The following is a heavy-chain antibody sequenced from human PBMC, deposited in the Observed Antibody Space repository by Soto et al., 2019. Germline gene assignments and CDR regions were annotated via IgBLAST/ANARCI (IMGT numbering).Heavy chain of an antibody. CDR2: MSYDGTNE. CDR1: GFSFTHYT. CDR3: ARKWGTYSSASLDY. D-gene: IGHD6-19*01. V-gene: IGHV3-30*04. Sequence: GGSLRLSCAASGFSFTHYTINWVRQAPGKGLEWVAVMSYDGTNEYYADSVKGRFTISRDNSKSTVYLQMNSLTPEDTALYYCARKWGTYSSASLDYWDLGTLVTVSS. J-gene: IGHJ4*02.